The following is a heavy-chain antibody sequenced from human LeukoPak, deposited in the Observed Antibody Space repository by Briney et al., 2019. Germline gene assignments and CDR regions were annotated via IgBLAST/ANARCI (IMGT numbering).Heavy chain of an antibody. V-gene: IGHV4-4*09. CDR1: GGSISSYY. Sequence: PSETLSLTCTVSGGSISSYYWSWIRQPPGKGLGWIGYICTSGSTNYNPSLKSRVTISADTSKNQFSLKLSSVTAADTAVYYCARMGIAARPIKYNWFDPWGQGTLVTVSS. D-gene: IGHD6-6*01. CDR2: ICTSGST. CDR3: ARMGIAARPIKYNWFDP. J-gene: IGHJ5*02.